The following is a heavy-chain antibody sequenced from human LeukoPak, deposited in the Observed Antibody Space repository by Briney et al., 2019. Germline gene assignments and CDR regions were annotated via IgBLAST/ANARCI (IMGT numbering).Heavy chain of an antibody. J-gene: IGHJ4*02. V-gene: IGHV3-74*03. CDR2: INSDGRIT. D-gene: IGHD3-22*01. CDR3: ARDRTEGYDGSGPPKY. Sequence: PGGSLRLSCAASGFTFSTYWMHWVRQAPGKGLVWVSRINSDGRITTYADSVEGRFTISRDNAKNTLYLQMNSLRAGDTAVYYCARDRTEGYDGSGPPKYWGQGSLVTVSS. CDR1: GFTFSTYW.